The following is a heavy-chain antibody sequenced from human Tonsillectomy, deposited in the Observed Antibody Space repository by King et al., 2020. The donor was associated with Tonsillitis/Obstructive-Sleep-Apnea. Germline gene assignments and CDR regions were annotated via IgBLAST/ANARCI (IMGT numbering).Heavy chain of an antibody. Sequence: VTLKEFGPTLVKPTQTLTLTCTFSGFSLSTNGVGVGWIRQPPGKALEWLALIYWDDDKRYSPSLKSRLTITKDTSKNQVVLTMTNMDPVDTATYYCAHRPSAKYFDYWGQGTLVTASS. V-gene: IGHV2-5*02. CDR2: IYWDDDK. CDR3: AHRPSAKYFDY. CDR1: GFSLSTNGVG. J-gene: IGHJ4*02.